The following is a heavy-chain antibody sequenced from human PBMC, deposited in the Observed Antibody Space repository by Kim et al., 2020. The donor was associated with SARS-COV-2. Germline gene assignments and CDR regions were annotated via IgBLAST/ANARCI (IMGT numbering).Heavy chain of an antibody. D-gene: IGHD2-2*01. CDR1: GLSFSSNW. Sequence: GGSLRLSCAASGLSFSSNWMHWVRQAPRKGLVWVSRISGDGSITNYADSVKGRFTISRDNAKNTLYLQMNSLRDEDTAVYYCVRQKYCSTTSCPFDYWGQGTLVTVSS. CDR2: ISGDGSIT. V-gene: IGHV3-74*01. CDR3: VRQKYCSTTSCPFDY. J-gene: IGHJ4*02.